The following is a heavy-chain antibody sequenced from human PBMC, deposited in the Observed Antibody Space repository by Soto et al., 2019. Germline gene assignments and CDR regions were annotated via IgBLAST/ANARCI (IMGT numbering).Heavy chain of an antibody. V-gene: IGHV3-30*18. CDR2: ISYDGSNK. D-gene: IGHD6-13*01. CDR3: ANVIAAAGTNVFDY. CDR1: GFTFSSYG. J-gene: IGHJ4*02. Sequence: QVQLVESGGGVVQPGRSLRLSCAASGFTFSSYGMHWVRQAPGKGLEWVAVISYDGSNKYYADSVKGRFTISRDNSKNPLYLQMNSLRAEDTAVYYCANVIAAAGTNVFDYWGQGTLVTVSS.